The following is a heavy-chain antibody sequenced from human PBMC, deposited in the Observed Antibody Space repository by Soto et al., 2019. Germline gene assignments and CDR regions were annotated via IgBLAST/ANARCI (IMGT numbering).Heavy chain of an antibody. J-gene: IGHJ4*02. CDR1: GFTFSSYD. CDR2: IGTAGDT. V-gene: IGHV3-13*01. D-gene: IGHD5-12*01. CDR3: ARARNEWLNEPFDY. Sequence: PGGSLRLSCAASGFTFSSYDMHWVRQATGKGLEWVSAIGTAGDTYYPGSVKGRITISRENAKNSLYLQMNSLRAEDTAVYYCARARNEWLNEPFDYWGQGTLVTVSS.